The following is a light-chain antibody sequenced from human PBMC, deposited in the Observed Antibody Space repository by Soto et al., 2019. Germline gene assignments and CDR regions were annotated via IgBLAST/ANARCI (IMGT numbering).Light chain of an antibody. Sequence: QSALTQPPSASGSPGQSVTISCTGTSSDVGAYKYVSWYQQYPGKAPKLMIYEVTKRPSGVPDRFSGSKSGNTASLPVSGLQAEDEADYYCTSYVGNDSWVFGGGTKVTV. CDR2: EVT. CDR1: SSDVGAYKY. CDR3: TSYVGNDSWV. J-gene: IGLJ3*02. V-gene: IGLV2-8*01.